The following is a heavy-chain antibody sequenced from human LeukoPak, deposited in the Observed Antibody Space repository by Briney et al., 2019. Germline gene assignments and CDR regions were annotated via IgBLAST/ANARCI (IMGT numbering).Heavy chain of an antibody. J-gene: IGHJ6*03. CDR1: GGSISSYY. V-gene: IGHV4-4*07. D-gene: IGHD6-6*01. CDR3: ATSEYSSSSSQYYYYYYMDV. CDR2: IYSSGST. Sequence: SETLSLTCTVSGGSISSYYWSWIRQPAGKGLEWIGRIYSSGSTNYNPSLTSRVSISVDTSTNKFSLKLSSVTAADTAVYYCATSEYSSSSSQYYYYYYMDVWGKGTTVTVSS.